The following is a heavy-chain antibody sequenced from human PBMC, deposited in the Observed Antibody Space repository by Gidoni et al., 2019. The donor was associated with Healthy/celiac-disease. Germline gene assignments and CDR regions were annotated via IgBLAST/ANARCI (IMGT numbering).Heavy chain of an antibody. V-gene: IGHV5-51*01. J-gene: IGHJ5*02. Sequence: EVQLVQSGAEVKKPGASLKISCKGSGYSFTSYWIGGVRQMPGKGLEWMGIIYPGDSDTRYSPSFQGQVTISADKSISTAYLQWSSLKASDTAMYYCARAMTGNYDFWRFGWFDPWGQGTLVTVSS. CDR3: ARAMTGNYDFWRFGWFDP. CDR1: GYSFTSYW. CDR2: IYPGDSDT. D-gene: IGHD3-3*01.